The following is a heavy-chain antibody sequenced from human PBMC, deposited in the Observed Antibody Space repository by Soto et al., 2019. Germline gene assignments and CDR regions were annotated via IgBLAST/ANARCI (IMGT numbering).Heavy chain of an antibody. D-gene: IGHD6-13*01. V-gene: IGHV1-46*01. CDR2: INPSGGST. CDR1: GYTFTSYY. J-gene: IGHJ6*02. CDR3: ARGGLGQQLVTYYYYGMDV. Sequence: ASVKVSCKASGYTFTSYYMHWVRQDPGQGLEWMGIINPSGGSTSYAQKFQGRVTMTRDTSTSTVYMELSSLRSEDTAVYYCARGGLGQQLVTYYYYGMDVWGQGTTVTVSS.